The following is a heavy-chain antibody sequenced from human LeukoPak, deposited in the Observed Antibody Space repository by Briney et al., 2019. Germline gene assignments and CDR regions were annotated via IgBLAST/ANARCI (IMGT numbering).Heavy chain of an antibody. V-gene: IGHV3-30-3*01. D-gene: IGHD1-14*01. Sequence: PGRSLRLSCAASAVTFSSYAMQGVREAPGKGVEWVAVIAYDGSNIHYAVSVKCRFTISRDNSKSTLYLQMNSLRTEDTAVYYCARNQAGEISGFDYRGQGTLVTVSS. CDR3: ARNQAGEISGFDY. J-gene: IGHJ4*02. CDR2: IAYDGSNI. CDR1: AVTFSSYA.